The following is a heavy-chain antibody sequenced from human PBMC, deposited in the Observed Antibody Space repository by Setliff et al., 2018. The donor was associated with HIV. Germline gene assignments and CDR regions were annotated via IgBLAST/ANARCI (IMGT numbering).Heavy chain of an antibody. CDR3: AADYYDSSGFYVWLGF. CDR1: GYTLIELS. J-gene: IGHJ4*02. D-gene: IGHD3-22*01. CDR2: FDPEERDT. Sequence: WASVKVSCKVSGYTLIELSIHWVRQAPGKGLEWLGGFDPEERDTNYAQKFQGRFTMTEDTSTDTAYMELSRLRSEDTAVYFCAADYYDSSGFYVWLGFWGQGTLVTVSS. V-gene: IGHV1-24*01.